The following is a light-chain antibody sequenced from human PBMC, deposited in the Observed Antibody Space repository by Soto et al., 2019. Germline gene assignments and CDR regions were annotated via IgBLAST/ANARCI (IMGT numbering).Light chain of an antibody. J-gene: IGLJ1*01. CDR1: SGSVSPSHS. Sequence: QTVVTQEPSFSVSPGGTVTLTCGLSSGSVSPSHSPSWYQQTPGQAPRTLIYSTSTRSSGVPDRFSGSILGNKAALTITGAQADDESDYYCVLFIGSGIYGFGTGTKLTVL. CDR3: VLFIGSGIYG. CDR2: STS. V-gene: IGLV8-61*01.